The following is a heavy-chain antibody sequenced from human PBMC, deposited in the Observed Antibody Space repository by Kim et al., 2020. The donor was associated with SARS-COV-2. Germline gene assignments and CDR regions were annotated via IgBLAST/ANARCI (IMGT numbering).Heavy chain of an antibody. V-gene: IGHV4-59*13. Sequence: SETLSLTCTVSGGSISSYYWSWIRQPPGKGLEWIGYIYYSGSTNYNPSLKSRVTISVDTSKNQFSLKLSSVTAADTAVYYCARIFSGSSGGLHLTMRGDYFDYWGQGTLVTVSS. CDR2: IYYSGST. CDR3: ARIFSGSSGGLHLTMRGDYFDY. D-gene: IGHD1-26*01. CDR1: GGSISSYY. J-gene: IGHJ4*02.